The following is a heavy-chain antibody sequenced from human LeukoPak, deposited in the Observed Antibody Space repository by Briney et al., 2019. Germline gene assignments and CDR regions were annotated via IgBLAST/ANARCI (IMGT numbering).Heavy chain of an antibody. CDR1: GFTFSSYS. J-gene: IGHJ4*02. V-gene: IGHV3-21*01. CDR2: ISSSSSCI. Sequence: PGGSLRLSCAASGFTFSSYSMNWVRQAPGKGLEWVSSISSSSSCIYYADSVKGRFTISSDNAKNSLYLQMNSLRAEDTAVYYCARDQRYYDSSGYLDYWGQGTLVTVSS. CDR3: ARDQRYYDSSGYLDY. D-gene: IGHD3-22*01.